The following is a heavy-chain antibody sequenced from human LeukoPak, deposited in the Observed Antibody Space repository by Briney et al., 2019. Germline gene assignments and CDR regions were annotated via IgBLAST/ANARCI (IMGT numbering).Heavy chain of an antibody. D-gene: IGHD2-2*01. V-gene: IGHV3-30*02. CDR3: AKDGVTYCSSSNCYAGFDY. Sequence: GGSLRLSCTASGFTFSSYGMHWVRQAPGKGLEWVAFIRYDGSNKYYADSVKGRFTISRDNSKNTLYLQMNSLRAEDTAVYYCAKDGVTYCSSSNCYAGFDYWGRGTLVTVSS. J-gene: IGHJ4*02. CDR1: GFTFSSYG. CDR2: IRYDGSNK.